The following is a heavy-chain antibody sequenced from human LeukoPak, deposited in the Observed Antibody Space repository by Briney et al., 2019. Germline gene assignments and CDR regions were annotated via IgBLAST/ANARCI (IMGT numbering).Heavy chain of an antibody. Sequence: GGSLRLSCAASGFTFTNYWMHCVRQAPGKGLEWGVNIKDDGSEKQDVDSVKGRFTISRDNSKKSLYLQMNRLRTDDTAVYDCARQAQRGDPWNCGQGTLGSVSS. J-gene: IGHJ4*02. V-gene: IGHV3-7*01. CDR3: ARQAQRGDPWN. CDR2: IKDDGSEK. CDR1: GFTFTNYW. D-gene: IGHD2-21*02.